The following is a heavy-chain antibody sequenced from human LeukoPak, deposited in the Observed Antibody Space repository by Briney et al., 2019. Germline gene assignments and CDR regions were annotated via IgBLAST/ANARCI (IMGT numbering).Heavy chain of an antibody. CDR1: GFTFTFYW. CDR2: IKQDGSDK. CDR3: ARHSNKYDYDSSGHYRSFDY. D-gene: IGHD3-22*01. J-gene: IGHJ4*02. V-gene: IGHV3-7*01. Sequence: GGSVRLSCAASGFTFTFYWMSWVRQAPGKGLEWVANIKQDGSDKYYEGSVKGRFTISRDNSKNSLYLQMNSLRAEDTAFYFCARHSNKYDYDSSGHYRSFDYWGQGTLVSVSS.